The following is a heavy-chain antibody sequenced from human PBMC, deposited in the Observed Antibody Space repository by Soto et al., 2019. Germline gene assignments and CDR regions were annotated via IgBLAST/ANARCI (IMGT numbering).Heavy chain of an antibody. CDR3: ATVFDV. CDR2: IDTGGGGT. V-gene: IGHV3-74*01. Sequence: GSLRLSCAASGFTFRSHRIHWVRQAPGKGLEWVSRIDTGGGGTSYADSVKGRFTISTDNAENTAYLQMNGLRVEDTAVYYCATVFDVWGQGTLVTVSS. D-gene: IGHD4-17*01. CDR1: GFTFRSHR. J-gene: IGHJ4*02.